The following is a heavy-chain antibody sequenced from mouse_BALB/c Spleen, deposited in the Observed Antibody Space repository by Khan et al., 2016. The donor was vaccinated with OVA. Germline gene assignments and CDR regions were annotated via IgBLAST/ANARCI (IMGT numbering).Heavy chain of an antibody. Sequence: EVKLLESGPGLVKPSQSLSLTCTVTGYSITSAYAWNWIRQFPGNKLEWMGYISYSGSTSYNPSLRSRISITRDTSKNQFFLQLNSVTTEDTATYYGARKNYYGYAMDYWGQGTSVTVSS. CDR1: GYSITSAYA. CDR3: ARKNYYGYAMDY. CDR2: ISYSGST. V-gene: IGHV3-2*02. D-gene: IGHD1-1*01. J-gene: IGHJ4*01.